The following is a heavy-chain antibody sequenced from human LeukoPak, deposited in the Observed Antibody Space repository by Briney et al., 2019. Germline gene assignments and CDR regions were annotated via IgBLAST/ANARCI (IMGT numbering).Heavy chain of an antibody. CDR3: ARAPYDQRWQQPYYYGMDV. V-gene: IGHV1-2*04. J-gene: IGHJ6*02. Sequence: ASVKVSCKASGYTFTGYYMHWVRQAPGQGLEWMGWINPNSGGTNYAQKFQGWVTMTGDTSISTAYMELSRLRSDDTAVYYCARAPYDQRWQQPYYYGMDVWGQGTTVTVSS. D-gene: IGHD6-13*01. CDR1: GYTFTGYY. CDR2: INPNSGGT.